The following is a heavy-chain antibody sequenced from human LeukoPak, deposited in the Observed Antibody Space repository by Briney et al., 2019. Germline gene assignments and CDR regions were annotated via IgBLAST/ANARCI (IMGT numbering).Heavy chain of an antibody. V-gene: IGHV3-30*02. D-gene: IGHD3-10*01. CDR1: GFSFSSYT. CDR3: AKGTGSGSFLVDY. Sequence: GGSLRLSCAASGFSFSSYTMHSGRQAPGKGRERVAFMRHDGSKKYYADSGQDRFIISRDNSKNTLYLQMNALRTEDTAVYFCAKGTGSGSFLVDYWGQGTLVTVSS. CDR2: MRHDGSKK. J-gene: IGHJ4*02.